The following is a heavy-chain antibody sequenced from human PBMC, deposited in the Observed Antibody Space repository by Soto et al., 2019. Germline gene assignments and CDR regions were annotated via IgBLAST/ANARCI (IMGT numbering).Heavy chain of an antibody. V-gene: IGHV3-23*01. D-gene: IGHD3-22*01. CDR2: ISVSGGST. CDR1: GFTFRNYA. Sequence: GGSLRLSAAASGFTFRNYAMNWVRQAPGKGLEWVSGISVSGGSTYYADSMKGRFTVSRDNSKNTVFLQMNSLRAEDTAVYFCAKGVYYYDSSGYRLFDYWGQGTLVTVSS. CDR3: AKGVYYYDSSGYRLFDY. J-gene: IGHJ4*02.